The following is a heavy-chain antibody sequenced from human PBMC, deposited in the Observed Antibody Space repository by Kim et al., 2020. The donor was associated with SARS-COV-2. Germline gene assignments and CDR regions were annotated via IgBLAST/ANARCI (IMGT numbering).Heavy chain of an antibody. Sequence: NPPPKSRVTISVDTSKNQFSLNLSSVGAADTAVYYCARLVIAARPTLFDSWGQGTLVTVSS. V-gene: IGHV4-59*01. D-gene: IGHD6-6*01. J-gene: IGHJ4*02. CDR3: ARLVIAARPTLFDS.